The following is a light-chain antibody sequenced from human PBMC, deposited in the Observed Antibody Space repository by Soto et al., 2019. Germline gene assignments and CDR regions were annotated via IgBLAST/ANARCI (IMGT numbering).Light chain of an antibody. CDR1: KSVSSN. J-gene: IGKJ3*01. Sequence: EIVMTQSPATLSVSPGERATLSCRASKSVSSNLAWYQQKPGQAPRLLIYGASTRATGIPARFSGSGSGTEFTLTISSLKSEDFAVYYWQQYNNWPPSFTFGPGTKVDIK. V-gene: IGKV3-15*01. CDR3: QQYNNWPPSFT. CDR2: GAS.